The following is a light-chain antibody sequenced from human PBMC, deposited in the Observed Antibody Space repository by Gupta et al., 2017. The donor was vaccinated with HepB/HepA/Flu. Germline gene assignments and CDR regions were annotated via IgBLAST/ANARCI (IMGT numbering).Light chain of an antibody. CDR2: AAS. J-gene: IGKJ5*01. Sequence: DIQMTQSPSFLSASVGDRVTISCRASQSISNYLNWYQQKPGKAPKLLTYAASSLQSGVPSRFSGGGSGTDFTLTISSLQPEDFAIYYCQQSYSTPITFGQGTRLEIK. V-gene: IGKV1-39*01. CDR1: QSISNY. CDR3: QQSYSTPIT.